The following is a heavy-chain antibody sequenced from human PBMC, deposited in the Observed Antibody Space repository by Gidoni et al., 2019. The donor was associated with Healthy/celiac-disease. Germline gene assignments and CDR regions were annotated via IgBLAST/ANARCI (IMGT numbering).Heavy chain of an antibody. J-gene: IGHJ4*02. V-gene: IGHV3-23*01. CDR3: AKDTITFGGVIDLEYYFDY. CDR1: GFTFSRDA. CDR2: ISGSGGST. Sequence: EVQLLESGGGLVQPGGSLSLSCAASGFTFSRDAMSWVRQAPGKGVEWVAAISGSGGSTYYADSVKGRFTISRDNSKNTLYLQMNSLRAEDTDVYYCAKDTITFGGVIDLEYYFDYWGQGTLVTVSS. D-gene: IGHD3-16*02.